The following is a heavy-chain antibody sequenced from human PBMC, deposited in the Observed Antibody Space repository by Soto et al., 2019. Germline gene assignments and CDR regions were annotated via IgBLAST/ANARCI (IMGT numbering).Heavy chain of an antibody. CDR1: GYTFTNYG. CDR3: VRRHVSATGIDWFDP. V-gene: IGHV1-3*01. J-gene: IGHJ5*02. D-gene: IGHD6-13*01. Sequence: GASVKVSCKASGYTFTNYGLHWVRQAPGQRLEWMGWINAANGDTKYSPKFQGSVTITRDTSASTAYMELSSLGSEDTAVYYCVRRHVSATGIDWFDPWGQGTLVTVSS. CDR2: INAANGDT.